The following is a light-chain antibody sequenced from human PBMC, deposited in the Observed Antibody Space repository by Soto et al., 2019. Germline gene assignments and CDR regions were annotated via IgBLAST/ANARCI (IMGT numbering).Light chain of an antibody. V-gene: IGKV1-39*01. CDR1: QTIIGY. CDR2: AAS. Sequence: DIQMTQSPSSLSASIGDSVTITCRASQTIIGYLNWYQQKPGKAPRLLINAASNLQSGVPSRFRGSGSETDFTLTITSLQSEDFATYYCQQSYTTPRTFGQGTKVDIK. J-gene: IGKJ1*01. CDR3: QQSYTTPRT.